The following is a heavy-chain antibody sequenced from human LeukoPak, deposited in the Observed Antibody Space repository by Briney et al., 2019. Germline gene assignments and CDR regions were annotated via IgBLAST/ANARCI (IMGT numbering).Heavy chain of an antibody. V-gene: IGHV1-46*01. Sequence: ASVKDSCKASGYSFSSYYMHWVRQAPGQGLEWMGIINPSGDSTTYAHKFQGRVTMTRDTPPRTADMALSSLRTDDTAVYYCAREGDYGNNWFDPWGQGTLVTVSS. D-gene: IGHD4-17*01. CDR3: AREGDYGNNWFDP. CDR2: INPSGDST. J-gene: IGHJ5*02. CDR1: GYSFSSYY.